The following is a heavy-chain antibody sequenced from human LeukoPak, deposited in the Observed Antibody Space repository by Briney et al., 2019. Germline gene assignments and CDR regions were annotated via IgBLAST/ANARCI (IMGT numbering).Heavy chain of an antibody. CDR3: ASILLWYVYDY. J-gene: IGHJ4*02. V-gene: IGHV3-21*04. CDR1: GFTFSSYA. CDR2: ISSSSSYI. Sequence: GGSLRLSCAASGFTFSSYAMSWVRQAPGKGLEWVSSISSSSSYIYYADSVRGRFTISRDDAKNSLYLQMNSLRAEDTAVYYCASILLWYVYDYWGQGTLVTVSS. D-gene: IGHD3-10*01.